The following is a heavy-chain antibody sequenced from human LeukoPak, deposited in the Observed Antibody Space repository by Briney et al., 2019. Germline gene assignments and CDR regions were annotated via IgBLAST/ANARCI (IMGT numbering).Heavy chain of an antibody. V-gene: IGHV3-21*01. CDR2: ISISSSYI. J-gene: IGHJ3*02. D-gene: IGHD5-12*01. Sequence: GRSLRLSCAASGFTFSSYSMNWVRQAPGKGLDWISFISISSSYIYYADSLKGRFTISRDNAKNSLYLQMNSLRAEDTAVYYCARVYVDIVVQGAFDIWGQGTMVTVSS. CDR1: GFTFSSYS. CDR3: ARVYVDIVVQGAFDI.